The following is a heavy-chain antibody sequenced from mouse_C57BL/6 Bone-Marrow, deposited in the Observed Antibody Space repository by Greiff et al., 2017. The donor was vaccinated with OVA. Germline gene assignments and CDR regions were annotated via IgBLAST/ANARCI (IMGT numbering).Heavy chain of an antibody. Sequence: EVKLMESGGGLVQPGGSLKLSCAASGIDFSRYWMSWVRRAPGKGLEWIGEINPDSSTINYAPSLKDKFIISRDNAKNTLYLQMSKVRSEDTALYYCARPYSNYEGFAYWGQGTLVTVSA. V-gene: IGHV4-1*01. J-gene: IGHJ3*01. D-gene: IGHD2-5*01. CDR2: INPDSSTI. CDR1: GIDFSRYW. CDR3: ARPYSNYEGFAY.